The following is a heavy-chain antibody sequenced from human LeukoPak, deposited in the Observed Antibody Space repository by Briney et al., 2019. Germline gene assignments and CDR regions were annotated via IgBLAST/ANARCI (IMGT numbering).Heavy chain of an antibody. CDR3: ARGKLGYYYHHMDA. CDR1: GYTFTRFD. CDR2: ENPNSGYT. J-gene: IGHJ6*03. V-gene: IGHV1-8*03. Sequence: ASVKVSCKASGYTFTRFDINWVRQATGQGLEWMGWENPNSGYTGYAQKFQGRVTITRDTSINTAYMELSSLRSEDTAVYYCARGKLGYYYHHMDAWGKGTTVTVSS. D-gene: IGHD3-3*02.